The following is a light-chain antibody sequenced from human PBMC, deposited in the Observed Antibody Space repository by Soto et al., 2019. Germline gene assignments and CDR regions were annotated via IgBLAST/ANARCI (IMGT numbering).Light chain of an antibody. CDR3: QQYSSYWT. CDR1: QSISSW. J-gene: IGKJ1*01. V-gene: IGKV1-5*01. Sequence: DIQMTQSPSTLSASVGDRVTITCRASQSISSWLAWYQQKPGKAPKLLIYDTSSLESGVPSRFIGSGSGTEFTITISSLQPDDFAIYYCQQYSSYWTFGQGTKVESK. CDR2: DTS.